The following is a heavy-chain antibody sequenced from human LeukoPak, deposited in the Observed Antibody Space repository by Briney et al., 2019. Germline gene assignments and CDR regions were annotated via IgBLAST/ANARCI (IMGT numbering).Heavy chain of an antibody. V-gene: IGHV3-21*01. Sequence: GGSLRLSCTASGFGISGYSMNWVRQAPGKGLEWVSCITASSSYIYYADSVEGRFTISRDNAKNSLYLQMNSLRAEDTALYYCARSYGSGRGGLYYFDYWGPGTLVTVSS. CDR2: ITASSSYI. CDR1: GFGISGYS. J-gene: IGHJ4*02. D-gene: IGHD3-10*01. CDR3: ARSYGSGRGGLYYFDY.